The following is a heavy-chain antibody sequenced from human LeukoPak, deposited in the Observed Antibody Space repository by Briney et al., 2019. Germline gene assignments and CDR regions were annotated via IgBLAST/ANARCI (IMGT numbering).Heavy chain of an antibody. Sequence: ASVKVSCKASGYTFTDYYMHWVRQAPGQGLEWMGWINPDSGDTNFAQKFQGRVTMTRDTSINTAHMELSRLRSDDTAVYYCAGEDSSGWVYFDYWGQGTLVTVSS. J-gene: IGHJ4*02. CDR1: GYTFTDYY. CDR3: AGEDSSGWVYFDY. CDR2: INPDSGDT. V-gene: IGHV1-2*02. D-gene: IGHD6-19*01.